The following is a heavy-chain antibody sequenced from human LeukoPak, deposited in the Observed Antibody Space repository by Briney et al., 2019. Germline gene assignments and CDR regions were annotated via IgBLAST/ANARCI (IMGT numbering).Heavy chain of an antibody. CDR3: ARDWPLVDDYYYGMDV. Sequence: PSETLSLTCAVYGESFRGYYWSWIRQPPRRGLEWIGEINHSGSTYYNPSLKSRVTISVDTSKNQFSLKLSSVTAADTAVYYCARDWPLVDDYYYGMDVWGQGTTVTVSS. CDR1: GESFRGYY. D-gene: IGHD6-13*01. J-gene: IGHJ6*02. V-gene: IGHV4-34*01. CDR2: INHSGST.